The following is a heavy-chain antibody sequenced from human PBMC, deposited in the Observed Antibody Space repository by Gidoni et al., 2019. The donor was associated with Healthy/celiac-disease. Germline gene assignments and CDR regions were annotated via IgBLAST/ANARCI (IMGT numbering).Heavy chain of an antibody. J-gene: IGHJ5*02. Sequence: QVQLVQSGAEVKKPGASVKVSCQASGYTFTGYYMHWVRQAPGQGLEWMGWINPNSGGTNYAQKFQGRVTMTRDTSISTAYMELSRLRSDDTAVYYCARLCANGVCYTGWFDPWGQGTLVTFSS. CDR3: ARLCANGVCYTGWFDP. CDR1: GYTFTGYY. V-gene: IGHV1-2*02. D-gene: IGHD2-8*01. CDR2: INPNSGGT.